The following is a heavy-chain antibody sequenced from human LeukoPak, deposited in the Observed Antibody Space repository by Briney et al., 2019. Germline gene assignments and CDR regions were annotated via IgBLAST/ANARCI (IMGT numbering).Heavy chain of an antibody. CDR2: INSGGGNT. CDR1: GFTFGSNA. Sequence: GRSLRLSCVASGFTFGSNAMRWVRQAPGKGLEWVAAINSGGGNTYYADSVKGRFTVSRDNSKNTLYLQMNSLRADDTAVYYCAKVEGIYYFDFWGQGTLVTVSS. CDR3: AKVEGIYYFDF. D-gene: IGHD1-1*01. V-gene: IGHV3-23*01. J-gene: IGHJ4*02.